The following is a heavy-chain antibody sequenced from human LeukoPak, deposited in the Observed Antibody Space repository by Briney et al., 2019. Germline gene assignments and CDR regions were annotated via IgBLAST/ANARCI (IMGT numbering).Heavy chain of an antibody. CDR2: IKQDGSEK. CDR1: GFTLSSYW. V-gene: IGHV3-7*01. D-gene: IGHD6-19*01. J-gene: IGHJ4*02. CDR3: ASGVAGKVDY. Sequence: GGSLRLSCAASGFTLSSYWMSWVRQAPGKGLEWVANIKQDGSEKYYVDSVKGRFTISRDNAKNSLYLQMNSLRAEDTAVYYCASGVAGKVDYWGQGTLVTVSS.